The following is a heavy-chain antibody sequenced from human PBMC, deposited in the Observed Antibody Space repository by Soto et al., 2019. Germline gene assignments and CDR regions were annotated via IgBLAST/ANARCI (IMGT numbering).Heavy chain of an antibody. D-gene: IGHD3-22*01. CDR1: GFNFGDYA. CDR3: VKPDSSGYFWGPHFDL. Sequence: GGSLRLSCKASGFNFGDYAMHWVRQAPGKGLEWVSGLNWNSGSIGYADSVKGRFTISRDNAKNSLFLQMNSLTVEDTALYYCVKPDSSGYFWGPHFDLWGKGTRVTFSS. J-gene: IGHJ4*02. V-gene: IGHV3-9*01. CDR2: LNWNSGSI.